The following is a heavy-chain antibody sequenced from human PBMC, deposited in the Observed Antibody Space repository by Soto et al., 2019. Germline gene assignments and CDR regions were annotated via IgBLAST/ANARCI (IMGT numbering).Heavy chain of an antibody. CDR1: GYTFTSYA. CDR2: INAGNGNT. D-gene: IGHD6-19*01. Sequence: ASVKVSCKASGYTFTSYAMHWVRQAPGQRLEWMGWINAGNGNTKYSQKFQGRVTITRDTSASTAYMELSSLRSEDTAVYYCARDVSVAGGWFDPWGRGTLVTVSS. V-gene: IGHV1-3*01. CDR3: ARDVSVAGGWFDP. J-gene: IGHJ5*02.